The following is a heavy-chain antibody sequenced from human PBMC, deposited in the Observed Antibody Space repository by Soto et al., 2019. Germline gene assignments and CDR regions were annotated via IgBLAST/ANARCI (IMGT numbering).Heavy chain of an antibody. V-gene: IGHV3-23*01. Sequence: PGGSLRLSCAASGFTFSSYAMSWVRQTPGKGLEWVSAISGSGLSTYSVDSVKGRFTISRDNSKNTLFLQMDSLRADDTAVYFCAKESIPTRGQPSGVWGQGTLVTVSS. CDR1: GFTFSSYA. J-gene: IGHJ4*02. D-gene: IGHD2-15*01. CDR2: ISGSGLST. CDR3: AKESIPTRGQPSGV.